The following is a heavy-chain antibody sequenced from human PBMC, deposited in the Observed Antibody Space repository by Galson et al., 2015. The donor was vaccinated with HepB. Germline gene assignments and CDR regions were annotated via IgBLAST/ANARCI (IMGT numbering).Heavy chain of an antibody. Sequence: SLRLSCAASGFTFSSYAMHWVRQAPGKGLEWVAVISYDGSNKYYADSVKGRFTISRDNSKNTLYLQMNSLRAEDTAVYYCASPPAPYPQDNYFDYWGQGTLVTVSS. CDR1: GFTFSSYA. CDR2: ISYDGSNK. CDR3: ASPPAPYPQDNYFDY. J-gene: IGHJ4*02. D-gene: IGHD1-14*01. V-gene: IGHV3-30-3*01.